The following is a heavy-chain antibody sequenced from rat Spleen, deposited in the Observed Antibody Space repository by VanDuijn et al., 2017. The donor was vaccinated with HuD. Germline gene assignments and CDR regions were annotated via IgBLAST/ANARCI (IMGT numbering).Heavy chain of an antibody. D-gene: IGHD1-6*01. J-gene: IGHJ2*01. CDR1: GFTFSNYG. CDR2: ISFDGSNT. CDR3: ARRHYGYTDYFDY. V-gene: IGHV5-29*01. Sequence: EVQLVESGGGLVQPGRSMSLSCAASGFTFSNYGMAWVRQAPTKGLEWVATISFDGSNTYYRDSVKGRFTISRDNAKSTLSLQMDSLRSEDTATYYCARRHYGYTDYFDYWGQGVMVTVSS.